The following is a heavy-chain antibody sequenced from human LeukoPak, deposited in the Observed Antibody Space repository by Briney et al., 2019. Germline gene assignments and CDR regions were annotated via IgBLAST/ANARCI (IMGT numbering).Heavy chain of an antibody. Sequence: GGSLRLSCAASGFTFSSYAMSWVRQAPGKGLEWVLAISGSGGSTYYSDSVKGRFTISRDNSKNTLYLQMNSLRAEDTAVYYCAKMRKPQGTTYYDFWSGYYYGMDVWGQGTTVTVSS. CDR2: ISGSGGST. CDR3: AKMRKPQGTTYYDFWSGYYYGMDV. J-gene: IGHJ6*02. V-gene: IGHV3-23*01. D-gene: IGHD3-3*01. CDR1: GFTFSSYA.